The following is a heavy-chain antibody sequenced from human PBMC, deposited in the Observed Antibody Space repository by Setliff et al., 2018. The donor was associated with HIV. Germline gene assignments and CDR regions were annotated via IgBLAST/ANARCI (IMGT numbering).Heavy chain of an antibody. CDR1: GGSISSYF. Sequence: PSETLSLTCTVSGGSISSYFWSWIRQSAGKGLEWVGRIYTGGRTNYNPSLKSRVTLSVDTSKNQFSLQLTSVTAVDTAVYYCARKPDSRNWFDPWGQGTLVTVSS. J-gene: IGHJ5*02. CDR3: ARKPDSRNWFDP. CDR2: IYTGGRT. V-gene: IGHV4-4*07.